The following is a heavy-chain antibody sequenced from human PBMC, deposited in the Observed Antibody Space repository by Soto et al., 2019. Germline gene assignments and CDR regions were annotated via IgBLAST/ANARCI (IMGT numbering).Heavy chain of an antibody. D-gene: IGHD3-22*01. CDR2: ISAYNGNT. CDR1: GYTFTSYG. J-gene: IGHJ6*02. V-gene: IGHV1-18*04. Sequence: ASVKVSCKASGYTFTSYGISWVRQAPGQGLEWMGWISAYNGNTNYAQKLQGRVTMTTDTSTSTAYMELRSLISDDTAVYYCARHYYDSSGYNYYYYYYGMDVWGQGTTVTVSS. CDR3: ARHYYDSSGYNYYYYYYGMDV.